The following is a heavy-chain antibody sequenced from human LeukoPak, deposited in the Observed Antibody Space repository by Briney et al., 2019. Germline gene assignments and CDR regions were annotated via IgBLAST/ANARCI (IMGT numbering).Heavy chain of an antibody. CDR3: AKDFPEISYDILTGYSWFDP. D-gene: IGHD3-9*01. J-gene: IGHJ5*02. CDR1: GFTLSNYW. V-gene: IGHV3-7*01. Sequence: GGSLRLSCAASGFTLSNYWMSWVRQAPGKGLEWVANIKQDGSEKYYVNSVKGRFTISRDNAKNSLYLQMNSLRAEDTAVYYCAKDFPEISYDILTGYSWFDPWGQGTLVTVSS. CDR2: IKQDGSEK.